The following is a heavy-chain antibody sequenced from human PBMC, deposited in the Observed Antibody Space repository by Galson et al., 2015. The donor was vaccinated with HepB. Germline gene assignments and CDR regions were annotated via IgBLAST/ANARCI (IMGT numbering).Heavy chain of an antibody. D-gene: IGHD3-10*01. V-gene: IGHV3-30*04. J-gene: IGHJ6*02. Sequence: SLRLSCAASGFTFSSYAMHWVRQAPGKGLEWVAVISYDGSNKYYADSVKGRFTISRDNSKNTLYLQMNSLRAEDTAVYYCAREQITMVRGVIISNYYGMDVWGQGTTVTVSS. CDR2: ISYDGSNK. CDR1: GFTFSSYA. CDR3: AREQITMVRGVIISNYYGMDV.